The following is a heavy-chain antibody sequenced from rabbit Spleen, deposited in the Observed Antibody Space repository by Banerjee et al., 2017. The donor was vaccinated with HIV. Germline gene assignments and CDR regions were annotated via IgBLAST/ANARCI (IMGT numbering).Heavy chain of an antibody. CDR2: IRAGSGGRI. V-gene: IGHV1S43*01. J-gene: IGHJ4*01. CDR1: GFSFISSYY. Sequence: QEQLEESGGGLVQPEGSLTLACTASGFSFISSYYICWVRQAPGKGLEWIACIRAGSGGRIFYASWVNGRFTISRSTSLNTVDLKMTSLTAADTAIYFCARDLENYAGSNYLDLWGPGTLVTVS. D-gene: IGHD8-1*01. CDR3: ARDLENYAGSNYLDL.